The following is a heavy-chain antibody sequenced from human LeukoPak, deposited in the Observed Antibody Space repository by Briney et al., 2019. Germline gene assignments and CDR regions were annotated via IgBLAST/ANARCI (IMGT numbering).Heavy chain of an antibody. V-gene: IGHV1-46*01. D-gene: IGHD3-3*01. Sequence: ASVKVSCKASGYTFTSYYMHWVRQAPGQGLEWMGIINPSGGSTSYAQKFQGRVTMTRDTSTSTAYMELSSLRSEDTAVYYCARVAIPDFGVVDYYYYMDVWGKGTTVTVSS. CDR3: ARVAIPDFGVVDYYYYMDV. CDR1: GYTFTSYY. CDR2: INPSGGST. J-gene: IGHJ6*03.